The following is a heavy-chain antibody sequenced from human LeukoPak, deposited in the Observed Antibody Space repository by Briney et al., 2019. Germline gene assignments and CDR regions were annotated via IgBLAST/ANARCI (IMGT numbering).Heavy chain of an antibody. CDR3: ARGRPSPPSYGSGSYYNY. D-gene: IGHD3-10*01. CDR1: GGSLSGYY. CDR2: INHSGST. V-gene: IGHV4-34*01. Sequence: SETLSLTCAVYGGSLSGYYWSWIRQPPGKGLEWIGEINHSGSTNYNPSLKSRVTILVDTSKNQFSLRLSSVTAADTAVYYCARGRPSPPSYGSGSYYNYWGQGTLVIVSS. J-gene: IGHJ4*02.